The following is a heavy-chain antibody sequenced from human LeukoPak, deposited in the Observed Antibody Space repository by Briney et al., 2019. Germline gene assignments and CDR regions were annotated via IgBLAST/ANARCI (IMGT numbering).Heavy chain of an antibody. D-gene: IGHD6-19*01. J-gene: IGHJ4*02. Sequence: PSETLSLTCTVSGGSISSGGYYWSGIRQLPGKGLEWIGYVSFNGNTYYNPSLKSRVTISRGTSKIQFSLKLSSVTAADTAVYYCARSLSGPTGADYWGQGTLVTVSS. CDR2: VSFNGNT. CDR1: GGSISSGGYY. CDR3: ARSLSGPTGADY. V-gene: IGHV4-31*03.